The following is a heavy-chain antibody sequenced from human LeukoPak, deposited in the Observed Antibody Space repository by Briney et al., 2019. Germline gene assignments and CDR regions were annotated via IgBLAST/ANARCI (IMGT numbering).Heavy chain of an antibody. CDR1: GFTFSSYG. CDR2: ISYDGSNK. Sequence: GGSLRLSCAASGFTFSSYGMHWVRQAPGKGLEWGAVISYDGSNKYYADSVKGRFTISRDNSKNTLYLQMNSLRAEDTAVYYCAKFPPSGPNNSGMDVWGQGTTVTVSS. V-gene: IGHV3-30*18. CDR3: AKFPPSGPNNSGMDV. D-gene: IGHD3-3*01. J-gene: IGHJ6*02.